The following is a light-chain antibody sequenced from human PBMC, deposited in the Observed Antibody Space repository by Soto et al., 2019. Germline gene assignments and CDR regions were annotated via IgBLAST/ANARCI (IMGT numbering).Light chain of an antibody. J-gene: IGLJ2*01. CDR3: CSYGGSSTWV. CDR1: SSDVGSYNL. Sequence: QAVVTQPASVSGSPGQSITISCTGTSSDVGSYNLVSWYQQHPGKAPKFMIYEVNKRPSGVSNRFSGSKSGNTASLTISGLQAEDEADYYCCSYGGSSTWVFGGGTKLTVL. V-gene: IGLV2-23*02. CDR2: EVN.